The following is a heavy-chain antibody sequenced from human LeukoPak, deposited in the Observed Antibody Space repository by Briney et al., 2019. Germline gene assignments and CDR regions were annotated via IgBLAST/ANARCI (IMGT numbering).Heavy chain of an antibody. Sequence: GASVKVSCKASGYTFTSCGISWVRQAPGQGLEWMGWISAYNGNTNYAQKLQGRVTMTTDTSTSTAYMELRSLRSDDTAVYYCARAAYDSSGSYFDYWGQGTLVTVSS. CDR3: ARAAYDSSGSYFDY. D-gene: IGHD3-22*01. CDR1: GYTFTSCG. V-gene: IGHV1-18*01. CDR2: ISAYNGNT. J-gene: IGHJ4*02.